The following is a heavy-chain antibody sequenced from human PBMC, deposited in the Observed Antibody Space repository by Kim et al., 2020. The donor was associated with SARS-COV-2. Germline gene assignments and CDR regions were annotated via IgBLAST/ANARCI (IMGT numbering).Heavy chain of an antibody. CDR1: GWSFNDYY. CDR2: INHNSGT. J-gene: IGHJ6*02. CDR3: ARFVRGWDRSSSWYYYGMDV. V-gene: IGHV4-34*01. Sequence: SETLSLTCAVYGWSFNDYYWSWIRQPPGKGLEWIGEINHNSGTNYNPSLKSRVTISVDTSKNQFSLKLSSVTAADTAVYYCARFVRGWDRSSSWYYYGMDVWGPGTTVTVSS. D-gene: IGHD6-13*01.